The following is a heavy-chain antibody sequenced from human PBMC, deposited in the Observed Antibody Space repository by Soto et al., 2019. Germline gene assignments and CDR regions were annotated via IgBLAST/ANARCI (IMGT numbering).Heavy chain of an antibody. Sequence: QVQLQESGPGLVKPSGTLSLTCAPSGASIITDNWWSWVRQPPGKEMEWIGEIYHSGNTNFNPSVKSLGTISIDTSKNQFSLTVSSVNAADTDIYYCARASASSKLRGVVINWGQGTLVTVSS. CDR2: IYHSGNT. CDR1: GASIITDNW. CDR3: ARASASSKLRGVVIN. D-gene: IGHD3-10*01. V-gene: IGHV4-4*02. J-gene: IGHJ4*02.